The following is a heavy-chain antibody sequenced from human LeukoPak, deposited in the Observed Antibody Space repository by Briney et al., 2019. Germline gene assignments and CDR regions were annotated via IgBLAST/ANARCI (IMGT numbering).Heavy chain of an antibody. CDR1: GFTFSSYE. Sequence: GGSLRLSCAASGFTFSSYEMNWVRQAPGKGLEWVSYISSSGSTIYYADSVKGRFTISRDNAKNSLYLQMNSLRAEDTAVYYCARVVVTATLDAFDIWGQGTMVTVSS. CDR3: ARVVVTATLDAFDI. V-gene: IGHV3-48*03. D-gene: IGHD2-21*02. CDR2: ISSSGSTI. J-gene: IGHJ3*02.